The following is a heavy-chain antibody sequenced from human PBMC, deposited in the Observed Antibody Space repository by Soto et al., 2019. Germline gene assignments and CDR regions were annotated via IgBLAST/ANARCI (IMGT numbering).Heavy chain of an antibody. V-gene: IGHV1-69*13. Sequence: SVKVSCKASGGTFSSYAISWVRQAPGQGLEWMGGIIPIFGTANYAQKFQGRVTITADESTSTAYMELSSLRSEDTAVYYCARSRAVRGVIGYYGTDVWGQGTTVTVSS. CDR1: GGTFSSYA. D-gene: IGHD3-10*01. CDR2: IIPIFGTA. J-gene: IGHJ6*02. CDR3: ARSRAVRGVIGYYGTDV.